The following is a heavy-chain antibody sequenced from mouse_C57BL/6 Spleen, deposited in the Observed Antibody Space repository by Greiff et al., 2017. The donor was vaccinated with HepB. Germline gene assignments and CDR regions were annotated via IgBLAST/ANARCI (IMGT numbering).Heavy chain of an antibody. CDR2: INPSNGGT. CDR3: ARWDSIYYYGSRFAY. V-gene: IGHV1-53*01. CDR1: GYTFTSYW. D-gene: IGHD1-1*01. J-gene: IGHJ3*01. Sequence: QVQLQQPGPELVKPGASVKLSCKASGYTFTSYWMHWVKQRPGQGLEWMGNINPSNGGTNYNEKFKSKATLTVDKSSSTAYMQLSSLTSEDSAVYYCARWDSIYYYGSRFAYWGQGTLVTVSA.